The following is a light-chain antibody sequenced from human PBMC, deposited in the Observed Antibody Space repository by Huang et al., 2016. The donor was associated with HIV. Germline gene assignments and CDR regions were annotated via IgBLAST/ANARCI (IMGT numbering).Light chain of an antibody. Sequence: ELVLTQSPGTLSLSPGERATLACRASQSVSSSYLAWYQQKPGQAPRLHIYGASSEAPVIPDSISGSRAGAYLTLTISRLEPEDLAVYYCQQYGRSPSTFGQGTRVEIK. V-gene: IGKV3-20*01. J-gene: IGKJ1*01. CDR2: GAS. CDR3: QQYGRSPST. CDR1: QSVSSSY.